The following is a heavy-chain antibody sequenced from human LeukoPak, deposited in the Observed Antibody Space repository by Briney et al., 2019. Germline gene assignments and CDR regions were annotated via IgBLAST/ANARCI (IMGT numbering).Heavy chain of an antibody. D-gene: IGHD3-3*01. CDR2: ISAYNGNP. Sequence: ASVKVSCKASGYTFTSYGISWVRQAPGQGLEWMGWISAYNGNPNYAQKLQGRVTMTTDTSTSTAYMELRSLRSDDTAVYYCARGPRNDFWSGYPYYYYYGMDVWGQGTTVTVSS. CDR3: ARGPRNDFWSGYPYYYYYGMDV. V-gene: IGHV1-18*01. CDR1: GYTFTSYG. J-gene: IGHJ6*02.